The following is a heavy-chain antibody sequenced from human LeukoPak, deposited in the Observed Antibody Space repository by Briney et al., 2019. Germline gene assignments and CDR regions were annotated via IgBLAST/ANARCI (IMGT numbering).Heavy chain of an antibody. V-gene: IGHV1-69*04. CDR2: IIPILGIA. Sequence: SVKVSCKASGGTFSSYAIGWVRQAPGQGLEWMGRIIPILGIANYAQKFQGRVTITADKSTSTAYMELSSLRSEDTAVYYCARAMSTTVTPNWFDPWGQGTLVTVSS. CDR1: GGTFSSYA. J-gene: IGHJ5*02. D-gene: IGHD4-17*01. CDR3: ARAMSTTVTPNWFDP.